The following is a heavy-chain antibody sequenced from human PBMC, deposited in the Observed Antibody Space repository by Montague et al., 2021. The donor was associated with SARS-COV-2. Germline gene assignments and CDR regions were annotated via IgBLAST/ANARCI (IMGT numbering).Heavy chain of an antibody. J-gene: IGHJ6*03. CDR1: GGAINRGDYY. Sequence: TLSLTCTVSGGAINRGDYYWTWIRQPPGKGLEWIGNIYSTGDTSYSPSLKGRVGISLDTSKNQVSLNLRSVAAADTAVYYCAREVVHVDVLNDIPKILNYCLDVWGQGTTVVVSS. D-gene: IGHD3-22*01. V-gene: IGHV4-30-4*08. CDR3: AREVVHVDVLNDIPKILNYCLDV. CDR2: IYSTGDT.